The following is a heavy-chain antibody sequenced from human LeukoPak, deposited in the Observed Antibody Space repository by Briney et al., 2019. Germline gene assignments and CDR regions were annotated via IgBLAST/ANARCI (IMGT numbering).Heavy chain of an antibody. V-gene: IGHV3-23*01. Sequence: GALRLSCAASGFTFSSNAMSWVRQAPGMGLEWVSAISASGGSTYYPDSVKGRFTISRDNSKNTLYLQMNSLRAEDTAVYYCARVKEGTPDYWGQGTLVTVSS. D-gene: IGHD1-7*01. CDR2: ISASGGST. CDR3: ARVKEGTPDY. J-gene: IGHJ4*02. CDR1: GFTFSSNA.